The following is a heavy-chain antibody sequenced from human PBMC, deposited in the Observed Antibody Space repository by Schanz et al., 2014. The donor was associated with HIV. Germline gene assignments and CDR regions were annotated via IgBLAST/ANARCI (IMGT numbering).Heavy chain of an antibody. D-gene: IGHD3-22*01. CDR3: ARKWFKWLDP. V-gene: IGHV1-46*01. CDR1: GYTLTSYY. Sequence: QVQLVQSGAEVKKPGASVKVSCKASGYTLTSYYMQWVRQAPGQGLEWMGIINPKDGSATYAQKFQGRVTMTRDTSTNTVYMELSSLRSEDTAVYFCARKWFKWLDPWGQGALVTVSS. J-gene: IGHJ5*02. CDR2: INPKDGSA.